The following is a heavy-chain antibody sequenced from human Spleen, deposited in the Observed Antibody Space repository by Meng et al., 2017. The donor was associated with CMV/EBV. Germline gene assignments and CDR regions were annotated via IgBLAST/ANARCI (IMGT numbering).Heavy chain of an antibody. Sequence: GGSLRLSCAASGFTFSSYSMNWVRQAPGKGLEWVSSISSSSSYIYYADSVKGRFTISRDNAKNSLYLQMNSLRAEDTAVYYCARGGDYYDFWSGHFYWGQGTLVTVSS. CDR3: ARGGDYYDFWSGHFY. CDR1: GFTFSSYS. D-gene: IGHD3-3*01. CDR2: ISSSSSYI. V-gene: IGHV3-21*01. J-gene: IGHJ4*02.